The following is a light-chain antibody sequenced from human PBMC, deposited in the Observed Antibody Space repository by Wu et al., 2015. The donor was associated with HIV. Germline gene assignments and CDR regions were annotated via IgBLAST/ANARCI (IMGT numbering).Light chain of an antibody. Sequence: EIVLTQSPGTLSLSPGERVTLSCRASQSVSSYLAWYQQKPGQAPRLLIYGASSRATGIPDRFSGSRSGTDFTLTIGRLEPEDFAVYYCQHYGSSPGTFGQGTKVEIK. J-gene: IGKJ1*01. CDR3: QHYGSSPGT. CDR2: GAS. CDR1: QSVSSY. V-gene: IGKV3-20*01.